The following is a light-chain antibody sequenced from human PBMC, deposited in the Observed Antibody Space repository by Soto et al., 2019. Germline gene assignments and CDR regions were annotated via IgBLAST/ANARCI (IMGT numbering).Light chain of an antibody. J-gene: IGKJ4*01. CDR3: HQSYRTPLT. Sequence: DIQMTQSPSSLSASVGDRVTITCRASQTIHNYLHWYQQKPGKAPNLLISAASSLQSGVPSRFSGSGSGTDFALTISSLQPEDFATYYCHQSYRTPLTFGGGTKVEV. V-gene: IGKV1-39*01. CDR2: AAS. CDR1: QTIHNY.